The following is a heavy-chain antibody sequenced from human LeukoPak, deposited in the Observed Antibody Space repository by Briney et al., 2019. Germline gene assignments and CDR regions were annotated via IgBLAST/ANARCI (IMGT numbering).Heavy chain of an antibody. D-gene: IGHD2-15*01. CDR2: INHSGST. V-gene: IGHV4-34*01. CDR1: GGSFSGYY. J-gene: IGHJ4*02. Sequence: PSETLSLTCAVYGGSFSGYYWSWIRQPPGKGLEWIGEINHSGSTNYNPSLKSRVTISVDTSKNQFSLKLSSVTAADTAAYYCARGPPIVVVAATRGFDYWGQGTLVTVSS. CDR3: ARGPPIVVVAATRGFDY.